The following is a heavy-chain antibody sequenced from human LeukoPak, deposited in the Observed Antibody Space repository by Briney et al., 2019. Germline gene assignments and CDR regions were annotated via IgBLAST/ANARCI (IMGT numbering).Heavy chain of an antibody. CDR3: APPRAGYGSGSYYLDFQH. Sequence: AASVKVSCKASGGTFSSYAISWVRQAPGQGLEWMGGIIPIFGTANYAQKFQGRVTITTDESTNTAYMQLSSLRSEDTAVYYCAPPRAGYGSGSYYLDFQHWGQGTLVTVSS. CDR2: IIPIFGTA. D-gene: IGHD3-10*01. V-gene: IGHV1-69*05. CDR1: GGTFSSYA. J-gene: IGHJ1*01.